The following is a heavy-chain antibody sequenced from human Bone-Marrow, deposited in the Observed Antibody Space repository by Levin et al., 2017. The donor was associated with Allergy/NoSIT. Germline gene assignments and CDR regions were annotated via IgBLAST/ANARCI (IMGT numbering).Heavy chain of an antibody. D-gene: IGHD6-19*01. CDR3: AKAYSSGWEPYFDY. V-gene: IGHV3-23*01. CDR1: GFTFSIYA. CDR2: ISDSGDYT. Sequence: PGGSLRLSCVASGFTFSIYAMSWVRQAPGKGLEWVSDISDSGDYTYFADFVKGRFTISRDNSKNTLYLQMDGLRAEDTAIYYCAKAYSSGWEPYFDYWGQGILVTVSS. J-gene: IGHJ4*02.